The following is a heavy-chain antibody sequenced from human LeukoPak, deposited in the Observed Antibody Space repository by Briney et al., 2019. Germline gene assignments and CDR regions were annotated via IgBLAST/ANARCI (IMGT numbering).Heavy chain of an antibody. D-gene: IGHD3-10*01. J-gene: IGHJ4*02. CDR1: GGSFSGYY. CDR3: ARGQTYYYGSGSYYRH. CDR2: INHSGST. V-gene: IGHV4-34*01. Sequence: SETLSLTCAVYGGSFSGYYWSWIRQPPGEGLEWIGEINHSGSTNYNPSLKSRVTISVDTSKNQFSLKLSSVTAADTAVYYCARGQTYYYGSGSYYRHWGQGTLVTVSS.